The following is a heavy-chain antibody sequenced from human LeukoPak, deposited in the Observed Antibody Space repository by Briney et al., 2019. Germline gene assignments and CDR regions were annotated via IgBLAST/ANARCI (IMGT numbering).Heavy chain of an antibody. D-gene: IGHD3-9*01. CDR3: AKGPDVLRYFDWLNYGMDV. J-gene: IGHJ6*02. V-gene: IGHV3-23*01. CDR1: GFTFSSYA. CDR2: ISGSGGST. Sequence: GGSLRLSCAASGFTFSSYAMSWVRQAPGEGLEWVSAISGSGGSTYYADSVKGRFTISRDNSKNTLYLQMNSLRAEDTAVYYCAKGPDVLRYFDWLNYGMDVWGQGTTVTVSS.